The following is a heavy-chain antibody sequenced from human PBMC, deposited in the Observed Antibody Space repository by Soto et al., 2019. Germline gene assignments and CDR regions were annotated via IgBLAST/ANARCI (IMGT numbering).Heavy chain of an antibody. CDR3: VRDHHDYDFWSGNPRGYFDL. D-gene: IGHD3-3*01. CDR2: INDDGSRT. V-gene: IGHV3-74*01. CDR1: GFTLSNFW. J-gene: IGHJ2*01. Sequence: GGSVRLSXAASGFTLSNFWMHWVRQVPGKGLVWVSRINDDGSRTKYADSVEGRLTISRDTAKNTLYLQMDSLRVEDTAVYYCVRDHHDYDFWSGNPRGYFDLWGRGTLVTVSS.